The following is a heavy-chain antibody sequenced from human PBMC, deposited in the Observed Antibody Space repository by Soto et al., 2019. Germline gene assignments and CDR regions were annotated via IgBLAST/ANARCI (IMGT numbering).Heavy chain of an antibody. Sequence: ASVKVSCKASGYTFTSYGISWVRQAPGQGLEWMGWISAYNGNTNYAQKLQGRVTMTTDTSTSTAYMELKRLTSDDTAVYYCARGGEDYASPNWFDPWGQGTLVTVSS. CDR2: ISAYNGNT. CDR1: GYTFTSYG. D-gene: IGHD3-16*01. CDR3: ARGGEDYASPNWFDP. V-gene: IGHV1-18*04. J-gene: IGHJ5*02.